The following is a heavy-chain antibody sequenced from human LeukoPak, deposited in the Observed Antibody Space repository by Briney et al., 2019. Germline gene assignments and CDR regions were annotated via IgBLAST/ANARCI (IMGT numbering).Heavy chain of an antibody. CDR3: ARHLWLQDPFDY. CDR1: GGSISSYY. D-gene: IGHD5-24*01. Sequence: PSETLSLTCTVSGGSISSYYLSWIRQPAGKGLEWIGRIYTSGSNNYNPSLKSRVTMSVDTSKNQFSLKLSSVTAADTAVYYCARHLWLQDPFDYWGQGTLVTVSS. J-gene: IGHJ4*02. V-gene: IGHV4-4*07. CDR2: IYTSGSN.